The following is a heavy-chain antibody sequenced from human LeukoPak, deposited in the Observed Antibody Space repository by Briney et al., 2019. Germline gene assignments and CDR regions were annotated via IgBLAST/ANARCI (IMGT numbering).Heavy chain of an antibody. D-gene: IGHD3-9*01. CDR3: ARGYYDILTGYLSPADY. Sequence: SETLSLTCTVSGYSISSGYYWGWIRQPPGKGLEWIGSIYYSGSTYYNPSLKSRVTISVDTSKNQFSLKLSSVTAADTAVYYCARGYYDILTGYLSPADYWGQGTLVTVSS. CDR2: IYYSGST. V-gene: IGHV4-38-2*02. CDR1: GYSISSGYY. J-gene: IGHJ4*02.